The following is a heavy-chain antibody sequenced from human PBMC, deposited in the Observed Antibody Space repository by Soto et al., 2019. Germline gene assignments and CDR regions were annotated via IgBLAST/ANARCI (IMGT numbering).Heavy chain of an antibody. Sequence: PGGSLRLSCAASGFTFSSYAMSWVRQAPGKGLEWVSAISGSGGSTYYADSVKGRFTISRDNSKNTLYLQMNSLRAEDTAVYYCAKDQKQWLVRPYYFDYWGQGTLVTVSS. CDR1: GFTFSSYA. CDR3: AKDQKQWLVRPYYFDY. CDR2: ISGSGGST. D-gene: IGHD6-19*01. J-gene: IGHJ4*02. V-gene: IGHV3-23*01.